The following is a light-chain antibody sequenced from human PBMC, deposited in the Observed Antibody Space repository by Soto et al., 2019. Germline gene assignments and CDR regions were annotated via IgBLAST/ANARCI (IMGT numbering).Light chain of an antibody. CDR1: QSIRNL. CDR2: EAS. Sequence: VFAQSPATLSLSPGERATLSCRASQSIRNLLAWYQQKPGQAPRLLIFEASSRATGVPARISDSGSGTDFTLTISSLEPEDFAVYYCQQYNNWPPLTFGGGTKV. V-gene: IGKV3-11*01. J-gene: IGKJ4*01. CDR3: QQYNNWPPLT.